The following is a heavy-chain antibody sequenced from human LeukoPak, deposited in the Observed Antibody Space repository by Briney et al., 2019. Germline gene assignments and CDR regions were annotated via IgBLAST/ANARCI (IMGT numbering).Heavy chain of an antibody. J-gene: IGHJ5*02. CDR3: IRDFRSADL. CDR2: IYVDGRTT. V-gene: IGHV3-74*01. CDR1: GFTFGSCW. Sequence: GGSLRLSCAAFGFTFGSCWMNWVRQAPGKGLEWVSGIYVDGRTTNYADSVKGRFTISRDNAKNTVYLEMNSLSVEDTATYYCIRDFRSADLWGQGTLVTVTS.